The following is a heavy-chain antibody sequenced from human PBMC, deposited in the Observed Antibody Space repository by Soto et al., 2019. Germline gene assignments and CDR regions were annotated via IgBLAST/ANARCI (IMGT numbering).Heavy chain of an antibody. CDR2: ISASGGGT. V-gene: IGHV3-23*01. Sequence: PGGSLRLPCTASGFTFSSYAMSWVRQAPGKGLEWVSLISASGGGTYYADSVKGRFTISRDNSKNTLYLQMNSLRAEDTAVYYCAKHAAAAAPEYWGQGTQVTVSS. J-gene: IGHJ4*02. D-gene: IGHD6-13*01. CDR1: GFTFSSYA. CDR3: AKHAAAAAPEY.